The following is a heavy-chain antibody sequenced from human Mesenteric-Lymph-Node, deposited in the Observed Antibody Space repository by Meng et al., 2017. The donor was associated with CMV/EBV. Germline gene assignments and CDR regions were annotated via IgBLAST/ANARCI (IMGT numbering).Heavy chain of an antibody. Sequence: FNFNRYGMHWVRQAPGKGLDWVAVIGSDGHDTFYADSVKGRFTISRDNSKDTVYLQMDSLRTEDTAHYYCAKDDGARGSHRGDYFDYWGQGILVTVSS. J-gene: IGHJ4*02. CDR2: IGSDGHDT. D-gene: IGHD3-10*01. V-gene: IGHV3-30*02. CDR1: FNFNRYG. CDR3: AKDDGARGSHRGDYFDY.